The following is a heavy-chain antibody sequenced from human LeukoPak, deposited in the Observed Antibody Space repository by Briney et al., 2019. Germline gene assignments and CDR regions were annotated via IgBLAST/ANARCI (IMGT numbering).Heavy chain of an antibody. D-gene: IGHD4-23*01. Sequence: GGSLRLSCAASEFSFSNYAMSWVRQAPGKGLEWVSGVSVSGNSTYYADSVKGRFTISRDNSKNTLYLQMNSPRAEDSALYYCAKDRGTGWSTVVTPPGYFQHWGQGTLVTVSS. J-gene: IGHJ1*01. V-gene: IGHV3-23*01. CDR2: VSVSGNST. CDR1: EFSFSNYA. CDR3: AKDRGTGWSTVVTPPGYFQH.